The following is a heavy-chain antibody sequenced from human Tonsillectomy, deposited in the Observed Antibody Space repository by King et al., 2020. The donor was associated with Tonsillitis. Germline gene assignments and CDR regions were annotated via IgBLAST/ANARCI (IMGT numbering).Heavy chain of an antibody. V-gene: IGHV3-49*03. J-gene: IGHJ6*02. D-gene: IGHD2-15*01. CDR1: GFTVKDYS. CDR2: IRGKGYGGTT. CDR3: TTWSTYYYHGMDV. Sequence: VQLVESGGGLVQPGRSLRLSCTASGFTVKDYSMTWFRQPPGKGLEWVGFIRGKGYGGTTEYAASLKGRISIARDDSENIAYLEINSQKTEDTAVYYCTTWSTYYYHGMDVWGRGTTVAVSS.